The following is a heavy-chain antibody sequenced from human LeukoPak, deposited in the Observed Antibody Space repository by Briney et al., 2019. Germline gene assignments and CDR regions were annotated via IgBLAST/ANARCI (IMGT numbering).Heavy chain of an antibody. CDR2: IYYSGST. CDR1: GGSISSSSYY. D-gene: IGHD3-10*01. Sequence: SETLSLTCTVSGGSISSSSYYWGWIRQPPWKGLEWIGSIYYSGSTYYNPSLKSRVTISVDTSKNQFSLKLSSVTAADTAVYYCARHRITMVRGDPFDYWGQGTLVTVSS. J-gene: IGHJ4*02. CDR3: ARHRITMVRGDPFDY. V-gene: IGHV4-39*01.